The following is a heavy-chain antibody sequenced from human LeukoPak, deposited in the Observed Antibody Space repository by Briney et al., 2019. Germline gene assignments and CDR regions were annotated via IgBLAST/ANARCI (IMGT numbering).Heavy chain of an antibody. CDR1: GGTFSSYA. D-gene: IGHD3-10*01. V-gene: IGHV1-69*05. Sequence: GASVKVSCKASGGTFSSYAISWVRQAPGQGLEWMGRMIPIFGTANYAQKFQGRVTITTDESTSTAYMELSSLRSEDTAVYYCAREGRRITMVRGVNYFDYWGQGTLVTVSS. J-gene: IGHJ4*02. CDR3: AREGRRITMVRGVNYFDY. CDR2: MIPIFGTA.